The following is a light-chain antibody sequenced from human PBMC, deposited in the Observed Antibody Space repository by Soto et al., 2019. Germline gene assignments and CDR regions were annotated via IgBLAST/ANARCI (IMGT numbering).Light chain of an antibody. CDR2: DVT. CDR3: SSYTNKDTLL. J-gene: IGLJ3*02. V-gene: IGLV2-14*03. CDR1: SSDVGGYDH. Sequence: QSALTQPASVSGSPGQSITISCTGTSSDVGGYDHVSWYQQHPGKAPKLIIYDVTVRPSGISPRFSGSKSDNTASLAFSGLQPEDEADYYCSSYTNKDTLLFGGGTKLTVL.